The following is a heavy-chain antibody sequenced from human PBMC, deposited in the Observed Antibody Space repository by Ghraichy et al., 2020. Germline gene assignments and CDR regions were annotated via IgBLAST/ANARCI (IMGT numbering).Heavy chain of an antibody. CDR2: ISWDGGST. CDR3: AKNAAAGFSYYYGMDV. J-gene: IGHJ6*04. D-gene: IGHD6-13*01. CDR1: GFTFDDYT. Sequence: VGSLRLSCAASGFTFDDYTMHWVRQAPGKGLEWVSLISWDGGSTYYADSVKGRFTISRDNSKNSLYLQMNSLRTEDTALYYCAKNAAAGFSYYYGMDVWGKGTTVNVYS. V-gene: IGHV3-43*01.